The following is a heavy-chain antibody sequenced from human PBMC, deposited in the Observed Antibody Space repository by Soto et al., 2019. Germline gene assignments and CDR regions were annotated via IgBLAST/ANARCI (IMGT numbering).Heavy chain of an antibody. D-gene: IGHD3-22*01. CDR3: AREAASYDRSGFSDY. V-gene: IGHV3-30-3*01. CDR2: ISYDGNNK. CDR1: GFIFSNSA. J-gene: IGHJ4*02. Sequence: GGSLRLSCAGSGFIFSNSAFHWVRQAPGKGLEWVALISYDGNNKYYADSVKGRFTISRDNDKNTLYLQMHSLRADDTAVYYCAREAASYDRSGFSDYWGQGALVTVS.